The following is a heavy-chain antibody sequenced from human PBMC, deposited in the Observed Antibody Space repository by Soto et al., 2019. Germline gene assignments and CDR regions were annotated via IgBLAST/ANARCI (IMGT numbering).Heavy chain of an antibody. Sequence: SETLSLTCTGSGGSISSSNWWVWVRQPPGNGLEWIGEIYHSWSTNYNPSLKSRVTISVDKSKNQFSLKLSSVTAADTAVYYCARGFGDYYGSGSYWTVSYYYGMDVWGQGTTVT. V-gene: IGHV4-4*02. J-gene: IGHJ6*02. D-gene: IGHD3-10*01. CDR1: GGSISSSNW. CDR2: IYHSWST. CDR3: ARGFGDYYGSGSYWTVSYYYGMDV.